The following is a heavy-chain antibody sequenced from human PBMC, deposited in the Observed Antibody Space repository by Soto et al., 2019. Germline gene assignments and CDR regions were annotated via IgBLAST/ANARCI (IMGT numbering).Heavy chain of an antibody. CDR1: GGSISSSSGYY. CDR2: IYYTGST. J-gene: IGHJ4*02. CDR3: VRDSGRHRIIN. V-gene: IGHV4-39*01. D-gene: IGHD3-10*01. Sequence: QLQLQESGPGLVKPSETLSLTCTVSGGSISSSSGYYWGWVRQPPGKGLEWIGSIYYTGSTYYNPSLQSRVTISADTSKNQFFLKVTSVTAADTALYYCVRDSGRHRIINWGQGTLVTVSS.